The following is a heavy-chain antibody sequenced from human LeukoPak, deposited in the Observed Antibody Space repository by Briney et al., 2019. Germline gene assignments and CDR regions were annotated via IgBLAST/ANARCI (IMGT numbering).Heavy chain of an antibody. CDR3: AKLLREVMSTFGGVIADY. V-gene: IGHV3-23*01. Sequence: GGSLRLSCAASGFTFSSYAMNWVRQAPGKGLEWVSSISGSGDSIYYADAVKGRFTISRDNSKNTLYLQMNSLRAEDTAVYYCAKLLREVMSTFGGVIADYWGQGTLVTVSS. CDR1: GFTFSSYA. J-gene: IGHJ4*02. D-gene: IGHD3-16*02. CDR2: ISGSGDSI.